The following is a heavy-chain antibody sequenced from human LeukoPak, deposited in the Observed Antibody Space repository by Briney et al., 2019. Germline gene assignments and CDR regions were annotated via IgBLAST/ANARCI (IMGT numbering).Heavy chain of an antibody. D-gene: IGHD6-13*01. V-gene: IGHV3-30*18. CDR2: ISYSGVVK. CDR3: TKGAAVLTSGIAASSHEF. Sequence: PGRSLKLSCTASGYTFSDYSMHWVRQAPGKGLEWVSVISYSGVVKFYADSVKGRFTISRDNSKNTLYLQMNNLTDEDTAVYYCTKGAAVLTSGIAASSHEFWGQGTLVTVSS. CDR1: GYTFSDYS. J-gene: IGHJ4*02.